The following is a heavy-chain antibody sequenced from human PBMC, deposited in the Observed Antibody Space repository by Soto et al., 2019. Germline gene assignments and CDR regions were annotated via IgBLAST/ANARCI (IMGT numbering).Heavy chain of an antibody. D-gene: IGHD3-3*01. J-gene: IGHJ6*02. Sequence: PGGSLRLSCAASGFTFSSYAMHWVRQAPGKGLEWVAVISYDGSNKYYADSVKGRFTISRDNSKNTLYLQMNSLRAEDTAVYYCAREYDYDFWSGYSHYGMDVWGQGTTVTVSS. CDR1: GFTFSSYA. V-gene: IGHV3-30-3*01. CDR3: AREYDYDFWSGYSHYGMDV. CDR2: ISYDGSNK.